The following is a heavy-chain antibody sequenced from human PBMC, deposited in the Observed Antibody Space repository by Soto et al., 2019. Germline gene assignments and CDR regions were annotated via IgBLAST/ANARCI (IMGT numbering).Heavy chain of an antibody. J-gene: IGHJ4*02. CDR3: ARESEDLTSNFDY. Sequence: GGSLRLSCAASGFTFTRFSMNWVRQAPGKGLEWVSSISSTTNYIYYGDSMKGRFTISRDNAKNSLYLEMNSLRTEDTAVYYCARESEDLTSNFDYWGQGTLVTVSS. V-gene: IGHV3-21*06. CDR2: ISSTTNYI. CDR1: GFTFTRFS.